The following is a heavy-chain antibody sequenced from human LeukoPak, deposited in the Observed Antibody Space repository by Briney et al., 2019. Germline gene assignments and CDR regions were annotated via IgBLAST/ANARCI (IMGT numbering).Heavy chain of an antibody. D-gene: IGHD3-22*01. J-gene: IGHJ4*02. CDR2: ISSSGST. CDR1: GDSISSGDYY. Sequence: SETLSLTCTVSGDSISSGDYYWSWIRQPAGKGLEWIGRISSSGSTNYNPSLKSRVTILVDTSKNQFSLKMTSVTAADTAVYYCARDQYYDVSTYYEIDYWGQGTLVTVSS. V-gene: IGHV4-61*02. CDR3: ARDQYYDVSTYYEIDY.